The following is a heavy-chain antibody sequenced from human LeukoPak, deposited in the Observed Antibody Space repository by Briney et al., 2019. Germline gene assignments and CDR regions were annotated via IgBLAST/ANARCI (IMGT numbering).Heavy chain of an antibody. J-gene: IGHJ3*02. CDR1: GFTFSSYA. CDR3: AKPNYYDSSGYYYGDAFDI. D-gene: IGHD3-22*01. V-gene: IGHV3-23*01. Sequence: GGSLRLPCAASGFTFSSYAMSWVRQAPGKGLEWVSAISGSGGSTYYADSVKGRFTISRDNSKNTLYLQMNSLRAEDTAVYYCAKPNYYDSSGYYYGDAFDIWGQGTMVTVSS. CDR2: ISGSGGST.